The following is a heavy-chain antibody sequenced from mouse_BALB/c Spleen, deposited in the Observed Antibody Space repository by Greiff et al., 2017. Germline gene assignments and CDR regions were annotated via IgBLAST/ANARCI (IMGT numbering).Heavy chain of an antibody. Sequence: EVKLQESGPGLVKPSQSLSLTCSVTGYSITSGYYWNWIRQFPGNKLEWMGYISYDGSNNYNPSLKNRISITRDTSKNQFFLKLNSVTTEDTATYYCATKVTWFAYWGQGTLVTVSA. CDR2: ISYDGSN. J-gene: IGHJ3*01. CDR3: ATKVTWFAY. D-gene: IGHD1-3*01. CDR1: GYSITSGYY. V-gene: IGHV3-6*02.